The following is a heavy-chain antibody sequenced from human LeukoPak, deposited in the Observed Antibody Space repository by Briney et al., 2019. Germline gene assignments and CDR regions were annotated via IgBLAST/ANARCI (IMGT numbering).Heavy chain of an antibody. J-gene: IGHJ4*02. CDR2: ISSSSSYI. CDR3: ARGGIVGAFIDY. Sequence: GGSLRLSCAASGFTFSSYSMNWVRQAPGKGLEWVSSISSSSSYIYYADSVKGRFTISRDNAKNSLYLQMNSLRAEDTAVYYCARGGIVGAFIDYWGQGTLVTVSS. D-gene: IGHD1-26*01. V-gene: IGHV3-21*01. CDR1: GFTFSSYS.